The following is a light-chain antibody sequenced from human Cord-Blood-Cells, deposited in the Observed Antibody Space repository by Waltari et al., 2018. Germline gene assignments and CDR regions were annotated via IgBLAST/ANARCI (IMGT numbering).Light chain of an antibody. CDR3: SSYAGSK. V-gene: IGLV2-8*01. J-gene: IGLJ2*01. CDR1: SSDVGGYNY. CDR2: EVS. Sequence: QSALTQPPSASGPPGQSVPISCTGTSSDVGGYNYVSWYQQHPGTAPKLMIYEVSKRPSGVPDRFSGSKSGNTASLTVSGLQAEDEADYYCSSYAGSKFGGGTKLTVL.